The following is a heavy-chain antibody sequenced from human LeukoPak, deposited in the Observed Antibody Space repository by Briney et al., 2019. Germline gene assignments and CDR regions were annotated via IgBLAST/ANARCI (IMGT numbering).Heavy chain of an antibody. V-gene: IGHV4-59*01. D-gene: IGHD1-26*01. CDR3: ARGASGSYFWFDP. Sequence: PETLSLTCTVSGGSISSYYWSWIRQPPGKGLEWIGYIYYSGSTNYNPSLKSRVTISVDTSKNQFSLKLSSVTAADTAVYYCARGASGSYFWFDPWGQGTLVTVSS. CDR2: IYYSGST. CDR1: GGSISSYY. J-gene: IGHJ5*02.